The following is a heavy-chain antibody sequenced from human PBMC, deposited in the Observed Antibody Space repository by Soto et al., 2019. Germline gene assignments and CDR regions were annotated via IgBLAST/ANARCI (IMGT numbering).Heavy chain of an antibody. CDR1: GFTFNIYA. V-gene: IGHV3-23*01. J-gene: IGHJ4*02. D-gene: IGHD1-20*01. Sequence: PGGSLRLSCAASGFTFNIYAMTWVRQAPGKGLEWVSTTGATGRTTYYSDAVKDRFTVSRDNSKNTLDLQMSNLRAEDTAVYYCATVHNTSRSFDYWGQGTLVTVSS. CDR3: ATVHNTSRSFDY. CDR2: TGATGRTT.